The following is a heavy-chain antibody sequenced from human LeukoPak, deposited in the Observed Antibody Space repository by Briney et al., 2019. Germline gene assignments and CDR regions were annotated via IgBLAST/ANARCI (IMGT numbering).Heavy chain of an antibody. V-gene: IGHV1-2*06. CDR3: TSGLETYYYGSGSDY. CDR2: INPNSGGT. D-gene: IGHD3-10*01. CDR1: GYTFTGYY. J-gene: IGHJ4*02. Sequence: GASVKVSCKASGYTFTGYYMHWVRQAPGQGLEWMGRINPNSGGTNYAQKFQGRVTMTRDTSISTAYMELSRLRFDDTAVYYCTSGLETYYYGSGSDYWGQGTLVTVSS.